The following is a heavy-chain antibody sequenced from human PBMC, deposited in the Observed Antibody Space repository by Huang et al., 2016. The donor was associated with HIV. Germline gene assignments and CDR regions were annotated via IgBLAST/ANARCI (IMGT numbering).Heavy chain of an antibody. J-gene: IGHJ4*02. CDR2: IKSDGSST. D-gene: IGHD3-22*01. CDR3: ARDPRIQSWLNFFDY. CDR1: GFSISSYW. Sequence: EVQLVESRGGLVQPGGSLRLSCAASGFSISSYWMHWVRQAPGKGLVGVVLIKSDGSSTSYADSMKGRVTISRDNAKNTLSLQMNSLRAEDTAVYYCARDPRIQSWLNFFDYWGQGTLVSVSS. V-gene: IGHV3-74*01.